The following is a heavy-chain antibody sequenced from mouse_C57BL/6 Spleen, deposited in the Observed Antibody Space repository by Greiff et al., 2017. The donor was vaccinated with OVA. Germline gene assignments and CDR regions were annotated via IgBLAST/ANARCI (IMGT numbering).Heavy chain of an antibody. CDR2: IDPETGGT. CDR3: TRRVTGTYFDY. V-gene: IGHV1-15*01. Sequence: QVQLQQSGAELVRPGASVTLSCKASGYTFTDYEMHWVKQTPVHGLEWIGAIDPETGGTAYNQKFKGKAILTADKSSSTAYMELRSLTSEDSAVYYCTRRVTGTYFDYWGQGTTLTVSS. J-gene: IGHJ2*01. D-gene: IGHD4-1*01. CDR1: GYTFTDYE.